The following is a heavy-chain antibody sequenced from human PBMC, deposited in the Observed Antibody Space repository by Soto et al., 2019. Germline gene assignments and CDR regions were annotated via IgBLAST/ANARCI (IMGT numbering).Heavy chain of an antibody. D-gene: IGHD2-15*01. Sequence: ASVKVSCKASGYTFTRYTMNWVRQAPGQRLEWMGWINPNNGNTKSSQKFQDRVIITRDTSASTAYMDLSSLRSEDTAVYYCARGIATGQLDPWGQGALVTVSS. V-gene: IGHV1-3*01. CDR1: GYTFTRYT. J-gene: IGHJ5*02. CDR3: ARGIATGQLDP. CDR2: INPNNGNT.